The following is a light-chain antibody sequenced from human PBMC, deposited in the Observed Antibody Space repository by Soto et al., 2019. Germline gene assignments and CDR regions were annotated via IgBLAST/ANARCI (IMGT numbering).Light chain of an antibody. CDR3: QQFNNWPPWT. CDR1: QSVSDSY. CDR2: EAS. J-gene: IGKJ1*01. Sequence: EIVLTQSPGTLSLSPGERATLSCRASQSVSDSYLAWYQQKPGQAPRLLIYEASTRATGIPDRFSGSGSGTDFTLTISRLEPEDFAVYYCQQFNNWPPWTFGQGTKVEIK. V-gene: IGKV3-20*01.